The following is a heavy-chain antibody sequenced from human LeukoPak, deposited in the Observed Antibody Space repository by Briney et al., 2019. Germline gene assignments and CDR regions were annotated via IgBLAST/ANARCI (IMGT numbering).Heavy chain of an antibody. J-gene: IGHJ6*03. D-gene: IGHD2-2*01. CDR1: GGSISTYY. CDR2: IHYSGST. Sequence: PSETLSLTCTVSGGSISTYYWSWIRQPPGKGLEWIGYIHYSGSTNYNPSLKSRVTISVGTSKNQFSLKPSSVTAADTAVYYCARRRTTGLAGYMDVWGIGTTVTVSS. CDR3: ARRRTTGLAGYMDV. V-gene: IGHV4-59*08.